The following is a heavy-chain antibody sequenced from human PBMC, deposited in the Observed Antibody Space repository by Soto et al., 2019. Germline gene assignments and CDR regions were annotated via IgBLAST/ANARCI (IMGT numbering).Heavy chain of an antibody. CDR3: ASHRGAVPYYFDC. J-gene: IGHJ4*02. V-gene: IGHV4-39*01. CDR2: IYYSRST. D-gene: IGHD3-10*01. Sequence: QLQLQESGPGLVKPSETLSLTCTVSGGSISSSSYYWGWIRQPPGKGLEWIGSIYYSRSTYYNPYLKSHVTISVDTSKNQCSLKLSSVTAADTAVYYCASHRGAVPYYFDCWGQGTLVTVSS. CDR1: GGSISSSSYY.